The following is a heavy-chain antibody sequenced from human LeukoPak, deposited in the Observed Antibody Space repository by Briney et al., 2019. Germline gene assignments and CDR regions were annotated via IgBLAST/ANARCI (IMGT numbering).Heavy chain of an antibody. Sequence: SETLSLTCAVYGGSFSGYYWSWIRQPPGKGLEWIGEINHSGNTNYNPSLKSRVTISVDTSKNQFSLKLSSVTAADTAVYYCARVAVTTVYYYYMDVWGKGTTVTVSS. D-gene: IGHD1/OR15-1a*01. V-gene: IGHV4-34*01. CDR2: INHSGNT. J-gene: IGHJ6*03. CDR3: ARVAVTTVYYYYMDV. CDR1: GGSFSGYY.